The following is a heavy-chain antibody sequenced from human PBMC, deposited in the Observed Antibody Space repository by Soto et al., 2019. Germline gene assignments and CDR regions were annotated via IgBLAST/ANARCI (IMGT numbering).Heavy chain of an antibody. D-gene: IGHD3-22*01. CDR1: GGSISSYY. Sequence: SETLSLTCTVSGGSISSYYWSWIRQPAGKGLEWIGRIYTSGSTNYNPSLKSRVTMSVDTSKNQFSLKLSSVTAADTAVYYCARVTYYYDSSGYYYQHYYFDYWGQGTLVTVSS. V-gene: IGHV4-4*07. J-gene: IGHJ4*02. CDR2: IYTSGST. CDR3: ARVTYYYDSSGYYYQHYYFDY.